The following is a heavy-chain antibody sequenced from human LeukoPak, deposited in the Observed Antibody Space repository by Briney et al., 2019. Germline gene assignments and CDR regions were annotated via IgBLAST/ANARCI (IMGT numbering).Heavy chain of an antibody. D-gene: IGHD1-26*01. J-gene: IGHJ4*02. CDR1: GYTFTGYY. CDR3: ARDGPYSGSYSYFDY. CDR2: INPNSGGT. Sequence: ASVKVSCKASGYTFTGYYMHWVRQAPGQGLEWMRWINPNSGGTNYVQKFQGRVTMTRDTSTSTVYMKLSSLRSEDTAVYYCARDGPYSGSYSYFDYWGQGTLVTVSS. V-gene: IGHV1-2*02.